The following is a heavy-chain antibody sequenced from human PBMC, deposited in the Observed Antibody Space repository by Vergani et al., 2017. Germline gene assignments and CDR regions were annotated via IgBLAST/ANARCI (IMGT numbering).Heavy chain of an antibody. CDR2: IYYSGST. Sequence: QVQLQESGPGLVKPSQTLSLTCTVSGGSISSGDYYWSWIRQPPGKGLEWIGYIYYSGSTYYNPSLKSRVTISVDTSKNQFSLKLSSVTAADTAVYYCARDPAGVLDYGDYVQEFDYWGQGTLVTVSS. J-gene: IGHJ4*02. V-gene: IGHV4-30-4*08. D-gene: IGHD4-17*01. CDR3: ARDPAGVLDYGDYVQEFDY. CDR1: GGSISSGDYY.